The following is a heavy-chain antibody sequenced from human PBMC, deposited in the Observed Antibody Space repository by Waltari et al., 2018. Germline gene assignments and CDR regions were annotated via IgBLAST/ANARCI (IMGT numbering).Heavy chain of an antibody. D-gene: IGHD3-10*01. CDR3: ARDGLWFGELNAFDI. V-gene: IGHV1-3*01. CDR2: INAGNGNT. CDR1: GYTFTSYA. J-gene: IGHJ3*02. Sequence: QVQLVQSGAEVKKPGASVKVSCKASGYTFTSYAMHWVRQAPGQRLEWMGWINAGNGNTKYSQKFQVRVTITRDTAASTAYMELSSLRSEDTAVYYCARDGLWFGELNAFDIWGQGTMVTVSS.